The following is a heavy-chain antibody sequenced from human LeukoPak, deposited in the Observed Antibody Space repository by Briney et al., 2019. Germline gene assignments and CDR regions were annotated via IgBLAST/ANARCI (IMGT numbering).Heavy chain of an antibody. J-gene: IGHJ4*02. CDR2: MNPNSGNT. V-gene: IGHV1-8*01. CDR1: GYTFTSYD. D-gene: IGHD6-13*01. CDR3: ARGWAISSSGGGAWLGY. Sequence: ASVKVSCKASGYTFTSYDINWVRQATGQGLELMGWMNPNSGNTGYAQKFQGRVTMTRNTSISTAYMELSSLRSEDTAVYYCARGWAISSSGGGAWLGYWGQGTLVTVSS.